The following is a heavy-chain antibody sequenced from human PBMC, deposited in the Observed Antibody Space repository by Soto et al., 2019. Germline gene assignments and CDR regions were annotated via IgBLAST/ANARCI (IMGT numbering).Heavy chain of an antibody. J-gene: IGHJ4*02. Sequence: QVQLQESGPGLVKPSETLSLTCTVSGGSISSYYWSWIRQPPGKGLEWIGYIYYSGSTNYNPSLKSRVTISVDTSKNQFALKLIPVTAADTAVYYCARHGVGATVVDYWGQGTLVTVSS. CDR1: GGSISSYY. V-gene: IGHV4-59*08. CDR2: IYYSGST. D-gene: IGHD1-26*01. CDR3: ARHGVGATVVDY.